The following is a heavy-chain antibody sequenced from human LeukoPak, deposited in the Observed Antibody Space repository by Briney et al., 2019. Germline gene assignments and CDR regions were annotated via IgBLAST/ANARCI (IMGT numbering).Heavy chain of an antibody. J-gene: IGHJ4*02. Sequence: GGSLRLSCAASGFTFSSYAMNWVRQAPGKGLEWVSAISGSGGRTYYADTVKGRFTISRDNFKYALYLQMSSLGAEDTALYYCAKAKGRTGEFDYWGQGTLVTVSS. CDR1: GFTFSSYA. D-gene: IGHD7-27*01. V-gene: IGHV3-23*01. CDR2: ISGSGGRT. CDR3: AKAKGRTGEFDY.